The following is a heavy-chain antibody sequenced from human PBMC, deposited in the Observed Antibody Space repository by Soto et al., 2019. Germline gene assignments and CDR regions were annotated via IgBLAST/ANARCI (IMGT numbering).Heavy chain of an antibody. CDR3: ARHKLIAVACTANDAFDI. J-gene: IGHJ3*02. V-gene: IGHV5-51*01. Sequence: LGESLKISCKGSGYSFTSYWIGLVRQMPGKGLEWMGIIYPGDSDTRYSPSFQGQVTISADKSISTAYLQWSSLKASDSAMYYCARHKLIAVACTANDAFDIWGQGTMVTVS. CDR1: GYSFTSYW. D-gene: IGHD6-19*01. CDR2: IYPGDSDT.